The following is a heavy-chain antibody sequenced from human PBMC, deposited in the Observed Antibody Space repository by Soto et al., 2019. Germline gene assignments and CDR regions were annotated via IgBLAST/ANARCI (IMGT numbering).Heavy chain of an antibody. CDR2: ISGSGGST. V-gene: IGHV3-23*01. D-gene: IGHD3-10*01. J-gene: IGHJ6*02. Sequence: EVQLLESGGGLVQPGGSLRLSCAASGFTFSSYAMSWVRQAPGKGLDWVSAISGSGGSTYYADSVKGRFTISRDNSKNTLYLQMNSLRAEDTAVYYCADYGSGGAYYYYGMDVWGQGTTVTVSS. CDR1: GFTFSSYA. CDR3: ADYGSGGAYYYYGMDV.